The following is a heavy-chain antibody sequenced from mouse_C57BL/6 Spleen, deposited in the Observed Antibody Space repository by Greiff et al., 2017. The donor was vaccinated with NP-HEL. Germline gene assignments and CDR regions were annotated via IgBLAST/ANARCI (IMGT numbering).Heavy chain of an antibody. CDR2: INPNNGGT. CDR3: GRIYYDYYAMDY. CDR1: GYTFTDYY. D-gene: IGHD2-1*01. V-gene: IGHV1-26*01. Sequence: EVQLQQSGPELVKPGASVKISCKASGYTFTDYYMNWVKQSHGKSLEWIGDINPNNGGTSYNQKFKGKATLTVDKSSSTAYMVLSSLTSEDSAVYYCGRIYYDYYAMDYWGQGTSVTVSS. J-gene: IGHJ4*01.